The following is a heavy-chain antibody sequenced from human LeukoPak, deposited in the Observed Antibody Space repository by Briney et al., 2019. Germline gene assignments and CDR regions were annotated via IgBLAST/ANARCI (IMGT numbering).Heavy chain of an antibody. D-gene: IGHD1-26*01. J-gene: IGHJ4*02. V-gene: IGHV3-30*04. CDR1: GFTFSRYA. CDR3: ARDPVGAGYYFDY. CDR2: ISYDGSNK. Sequence: GGSLRLSCAASGFTFSRYAMHWVRQAPGKGLEWVAVISYDGSNKYYADSVKGRFTISRDNSKNTLYLQMNSLRAEDTAVYYCARDPVGAGYYFDYRGQGTLVTVSS.